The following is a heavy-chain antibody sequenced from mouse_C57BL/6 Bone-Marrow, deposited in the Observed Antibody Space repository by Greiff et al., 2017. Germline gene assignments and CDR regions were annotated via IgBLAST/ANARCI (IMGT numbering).Heavy chain of an antibody. D-gene: IGHD1-1*01. CDR2: IYPRSGNT. CDR1: GYTFTSYG. Sequence: QVQLQQSGAELARPGASVKLSCKASGYTFTSYGISWVKQRTGQGLEWIGEIYPRSGNTYYNEKFKGKATLTADKSSSTAYMELRSLTSEDSAVYFCARGDYYGSSYVRVFYYAMDYWGQGTSVTVSS. CDR3: ARGDYYGSSYVRVFYYAMDY. J-gene: IGHJ4*01. V-gene: IGHV1-81*01.